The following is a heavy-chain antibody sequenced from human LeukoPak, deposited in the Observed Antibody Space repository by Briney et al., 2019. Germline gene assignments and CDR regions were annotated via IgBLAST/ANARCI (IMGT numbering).Heavy chain of an antibody. CDR1: GYTFTSYY. CDR2: INPSGGST. CDR3: ARVVGPYGGHTAMVDNWFDP. J-gene: IGHJ5*02. Sequence: ASVKVSCKASGYTFTSYYMHWVRQAPGQGLEWMGIINPSGGSTSYAQKFQGRVTMTRDTSTSTVYMELSSLRSEDTAVYYCARVVGPYGGHTAMVDNWFDPWGQGTLVTVSS. D-gene: IGHD5-18*01. V-gene: IGHV1-46*01.